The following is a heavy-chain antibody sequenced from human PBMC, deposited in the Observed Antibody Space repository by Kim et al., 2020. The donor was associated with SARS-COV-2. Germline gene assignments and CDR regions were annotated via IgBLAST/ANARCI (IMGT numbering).Heavy chain of an antibody. V-gene: IGHV4-34*01. CDR3: ARGRVEMATVTDY. Sequence: NPSLKSRVTISVDTSKNRFSLKLSSVTAADTAVYYCARGRVEMATVTDYWGQGTLVTVSS. J-gene: IGHJ4*02. D-gene: IGHD4-4*01.